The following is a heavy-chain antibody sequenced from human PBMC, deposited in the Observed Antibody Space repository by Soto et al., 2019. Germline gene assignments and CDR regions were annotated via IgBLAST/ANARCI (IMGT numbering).Heavy chain of an antibody. CDR1: GFTFSSYA. V-gene: IGHV3-30*04. CDR3: ARELERVFDY. Sequence: PGGSLRLSCAASGFTFSSYAMHWVRQAPGKGLEWVAVIAYDGRNKYYADSVKGRFTISRDNSKNTLYLQMNSLRIEDTAVYYWARELERVFDYWGQRTLVTVSS. D-gene: IGHD1-1*01. CDR2: IAYDGRNK. J-gene: IGHJ4*02.